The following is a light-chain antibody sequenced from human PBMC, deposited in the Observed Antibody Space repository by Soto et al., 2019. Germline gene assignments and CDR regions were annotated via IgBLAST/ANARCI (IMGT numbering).Light chain of an antibody. V-gene: IGLV2-14*01. CDR1: SSDVGYYNY. Sequence: QSVLTQPASVSGSPGQSITISCTGTSSDVGYYNYVSWYQQHPGKAPNLMIYDVSNRPSGVSNRFSGSKSGNTASLTISGLQAEDEAEYYCSSQGTSSTLVFGGGTKLTVL. J-gene: IGLJ2*01. CDR3: SSQGTSSTLV. CDR2: DVS.